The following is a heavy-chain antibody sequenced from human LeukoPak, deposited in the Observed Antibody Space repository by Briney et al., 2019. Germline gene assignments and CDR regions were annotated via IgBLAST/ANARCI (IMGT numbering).Heavy chain of an antibody. V-gene: IGHV4-39*01. D-gene: IGHD2-15*01. Sequence: SETLSLTCTVSGGSISSSSYHWGWIRQPPGKGLEWIGSIYYSGSTYYNPSLKSRVTISVDTSKNQFSLKLSCVTAADTSVYYCARHLVASNNWFDPWGQGTLVTVSS. CDR3: ARHLVASNNWFDP. CDR1: GGSISSSSYH. CDR2: IYYSGST. J-gene: IGHJ5*02.